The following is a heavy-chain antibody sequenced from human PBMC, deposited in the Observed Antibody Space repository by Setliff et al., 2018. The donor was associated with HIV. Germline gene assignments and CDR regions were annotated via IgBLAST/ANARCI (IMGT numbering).Heavy chain of an antibody. D-gene: IGHD1-26*01. CDR1: GYTFTDYY. J-gene: IGHJ4*02. V-gene: IGHV1-3*01. CDR3: ARGSSVGWEVLRTDY. Sequence: ASVKVSCKASGYTFTDYYIHWVRQAPGQRLEWMGWINAGNGKTKYSQKFQGRVTITKDTSASTAYMELSSLRSEDTAVYYCARGSSVGWEVLRTDYWGQGTVVTVSS. CDR2: INAGNGKT.